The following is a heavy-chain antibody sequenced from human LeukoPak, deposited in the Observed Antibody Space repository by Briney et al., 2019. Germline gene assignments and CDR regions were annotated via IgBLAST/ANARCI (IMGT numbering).Heavy chain of an antibody. Sequence: SETLSLTCAVYGGSFSGYYWCWIRQPPGKGLEWIGEINHSGSTNYNPSLKSRVTISVDTSKNQFSLKLSSVTAADTAVYYCARANGYAHDYWGQGTLVTVSS. CDR2: INHSGST. V-gene: IGHV4-34*01. D-gene: IGHD5-12*01. CDR3: ARANGYAHDY. CDR1: GGSFSGYY. J-gene: IGHJ4*02.